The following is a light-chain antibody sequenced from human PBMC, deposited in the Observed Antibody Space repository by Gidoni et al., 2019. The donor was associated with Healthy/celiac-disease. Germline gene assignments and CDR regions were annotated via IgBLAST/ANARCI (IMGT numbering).Light chain of an antibody. V-gene: IGKV4-1*01. J-gene: IGKJ1*01. Sequence: DIVMTQSPDSLAVSLGERATINCKSSQSVLYSSNNKNYLAWYQQKPGQPPKLLMYWASTRESGVPDRFSGSGSGTDFTLTISSLQAEDVAVYYCQQYYSHETFXQXTKVEIK. CDR3: QQYYSHET. CDR2: WAS. CDR1: QSVLYSSNNKNY.